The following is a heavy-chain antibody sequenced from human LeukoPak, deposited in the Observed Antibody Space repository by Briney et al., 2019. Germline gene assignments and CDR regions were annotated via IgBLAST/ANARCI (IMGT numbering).Heavy chain of an antibody. V-gene: IGHV1-8*01. D-gene: IGHD2-2*01. CDR1: GYTFTSYD. CDR3: ASQGARYCSSTSCYRPFDY. Sequence: GASVKVSCKASGYTFTSYDINWVRQATGQGLEWMGWMNPNSGNTGYAQKFQGRVTMTRNTSISTAYMELSSLRSEDTAVYYCASQGARYCSSTSCYRPFDYWGQGTLVTVSS. CDR2: MNPNSGNT. J-gene: IGHJ4*02.